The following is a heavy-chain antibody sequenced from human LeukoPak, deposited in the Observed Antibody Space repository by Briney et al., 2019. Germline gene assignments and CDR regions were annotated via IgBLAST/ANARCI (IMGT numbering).Heavy chain of an antibody. J-gene: IGHJ4*02. D-gene: IGHD2-21*01. CDR2: IKASNGDT. CDR3: ARDDCGDTCYPGGY. V-gene: IGHV1-3*01. Sequence: ASVKVSCKASGYIFTKYVVHWVRQAPGQRPEWMGWIKASNGDTKYSQNLKDRLTITRDTSASTVYMELSSLTSEDTALYYCARDDCGDTCYPGGYRGQGTLVTVSS. CDR1: GYIFTKYV.